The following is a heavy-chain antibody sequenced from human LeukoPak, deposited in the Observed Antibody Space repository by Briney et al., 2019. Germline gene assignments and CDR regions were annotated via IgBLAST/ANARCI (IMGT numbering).Heavy chain of an antibody. CDR3: AKVSLAYCGGDCYFDY. CDR1: GFTFSSYG. D-gene: IGHD2-21*02. J-gene: IGHJ4*02. V-gene: IGHV3-30*02. Sequence: GGTLRLSCAASGFTFSSYGMHWVRQAPGKGLEWVAFIRYDGSNKYYADSVKGRFTISRDNSKNTLYLQMNSLRAEDTAVYYCAKVSLAYCGGDCYFDYWGQGTLVTVSS. CDR2: IRYDGSNK.